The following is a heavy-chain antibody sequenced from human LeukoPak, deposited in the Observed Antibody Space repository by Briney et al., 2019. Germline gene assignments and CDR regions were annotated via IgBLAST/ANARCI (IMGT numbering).Heavy chain of an antibody. D-gene: IGHD2-2*01. J-gene: IGHJ4*02. CDR3: ARQLGYCSSTSCYANKVDY. CDR1: GGSISSSSYY. V-gene: IGHV4-39*01. CDR2: IYYSGST. Sequence: SETLSLTCTVSGGSISSSSYYWGWIRQPPGKGLEWIGSIYYSGSTYYNPSLKSRVTISVDTSKNQFSLKLSSVTAADTAVYYCARQLGYCSSTSCYANKVDYWGQGTLVTVSS.